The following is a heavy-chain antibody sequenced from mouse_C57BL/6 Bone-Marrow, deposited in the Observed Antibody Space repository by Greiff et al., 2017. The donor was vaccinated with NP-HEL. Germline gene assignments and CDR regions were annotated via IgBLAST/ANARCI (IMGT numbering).Heavy chain of an antibody. V-gene: IGHV2-3*01. CDR3: AKGPYDYDAWFAY. CDR1: GFSLTSYG. CDR2: IWGDGGT. D-gene: IGHD2-4*01. J-gene: IGHJ3*01. Sequence: VQLQQSGPGLVAPSQSLSITCTVSGFSLTSYGVSWVRQPPGKGLEWLGVIWGDGGTNYHSALISRLSISKDNSKSQVFLNLNSLQTDDTATYYCAKGPYDYDAWFAYWGQGTLVTVSA.